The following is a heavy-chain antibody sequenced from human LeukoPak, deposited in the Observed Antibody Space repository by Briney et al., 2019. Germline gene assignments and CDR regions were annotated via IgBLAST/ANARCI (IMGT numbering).Heavy chain of an antibody. J-gene: IGHJ6*02. D-gene: IGHD3-10*01. Sequence: SGGSLRLSCAASEFTVSSNYLTWVRQAPGKGLEWVSVIYSGGTTYYADFVKGRFTISRDNSKNTLYLQMNSLRAEDTAVYYCARCKTYGSGSYCYYGMDVWGQGTTVTVSS. CDR3: ARCKTYGSGSYCYYGMDV. V-gene: IGHV3-53*01. CDR2: IYSGGTT. CDR1: EFTVSSNY.